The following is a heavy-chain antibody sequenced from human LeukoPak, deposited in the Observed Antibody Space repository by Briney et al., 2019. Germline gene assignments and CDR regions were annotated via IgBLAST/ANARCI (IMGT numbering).Heavy chain of an antibody. CDR3: ARGGHSYGYYDAFDI. V-gene: IGHV3-30*04. CDR1: GFTFGAYA. J-gene: IGHJ3*02. CDR2: ISYDGSNK. D-gene: IGHD5-18*01. Sequence: GGSLRLSCAASGFTFGAYAMHWVRQAPGKGLEWVALISYDGSNKYYADSVKGRFTISRDNSKNTLYLQMNSLRDEDTAVYYCARGGHSYGYYDAFDIWGQGTMVTVSS.